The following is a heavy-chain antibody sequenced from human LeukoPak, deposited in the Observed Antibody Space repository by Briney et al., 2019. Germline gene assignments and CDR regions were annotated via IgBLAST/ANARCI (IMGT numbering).Heavy chain of an antibody. CDR1: GGSIISGDYY. J-gene: IGHJ3*02. V-gene: IGHV4-30-4*08. CDR2: IYYSGST. Sequence: SETLSLTCTVSGGSIISGDYYWTWIRQPPGKGLEWIGYIYYSGSTYYNPSLKSRVTISVDTSKNQFSLRLSSVTAADTAVYYCARFLIVGAIDAFDIWGQGTMVTVSS. CDR3: ARFLIVGAIDAFDI. D-gene: IGHD1-26*01.